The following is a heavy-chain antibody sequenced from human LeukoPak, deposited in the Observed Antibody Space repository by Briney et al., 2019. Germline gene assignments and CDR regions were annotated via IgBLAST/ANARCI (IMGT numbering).Heavy chain of an antibody. CDR2: ITSSSSSI. J-gene: IGHJ4*02. CDR3: ARDRGSYGAADY. V-gene: IGHV3-48*02. CDR1: EFTFSNSA. Sequence: GGSLRLSCAASEFTFSNSAMNWVRQAPGKGLEWVSYITSSSSSIYFADSVKGRFTISRDNAKNSLYLQMNSLRDEDTAVYYCARDRGSYGAADYWGQGTLVTVSS. D-gene: IGHD1-26*01.